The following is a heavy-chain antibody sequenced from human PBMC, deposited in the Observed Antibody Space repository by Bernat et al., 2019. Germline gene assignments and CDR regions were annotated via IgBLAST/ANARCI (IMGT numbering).Heavy chain of an antibody. Sequence: EVQLVESGGGLVQPGGSLRLSCAASGFTFSSYAMSWVRQAPGKGLEWVSAISGSGGSTYYADSVKGRFTISRYNSKNPLYLQMNSVRAEDTAVYYCAKVPYGDPDLSWGQGTLVTVSS. D-gene: IGHD4-17*01. CDR2: ISGSGGST. J-gene: IGHJ5*02. V-gene: IGHV3-23*04. CDR3: AKVPYGDPDLS. CDR1: GFTFSSYA.